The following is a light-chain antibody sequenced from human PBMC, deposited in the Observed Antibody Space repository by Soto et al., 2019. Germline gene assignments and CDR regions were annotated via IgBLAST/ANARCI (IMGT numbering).Light chain of an antibody. Sequence: QSALTQPASVSGSPGQSITISCTGTSSDFDGYNYVSWYQQHPGKAPKLMIYDVTNRPSGVSNRFSGSKSGNTASLTISGLQAEDEADYYCSSYTSSSTLFGGGTKLTVL. CDR1: SSDFDGYNY. CDR3: SSYTSSSTL. J-gene: IGLJ2*01. V-gene: IGLV2-14*01. CDR2: DVT.